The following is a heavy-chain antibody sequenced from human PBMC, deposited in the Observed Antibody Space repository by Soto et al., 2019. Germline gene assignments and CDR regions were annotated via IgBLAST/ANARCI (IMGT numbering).Heavy chain of an antibody. J-gene: IGHJ4*02. CDR3: ARGPSLEYSSSVLRVDYFDY. D-gene: IGHD6-6*01. CDR1: GFTFSSYS. CDR2: ISSSSSTI. Sequence: HPGGSLSLSCAASGFTFSSYSMNWVRQAPGKGLEWVSYISSSSSTIYYADSVKGRFTISRDNAKNSLYLQMNSLRDEDTAVYYCARGPSLEYSSSVLRVDYFDYWGQGTLVTVSS. V-gene: IGHV3-48*02.